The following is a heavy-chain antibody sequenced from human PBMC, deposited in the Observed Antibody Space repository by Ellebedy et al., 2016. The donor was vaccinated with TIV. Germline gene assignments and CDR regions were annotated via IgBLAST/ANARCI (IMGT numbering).Heavy chain of an antibody. CDR3: ARAPFNWNYFDY. V-gene: IGHV3-21*01. D-gene: IGHD1-20*01. J-gene: IGHJ4*02. CDR1: GFTLSSYT. Sequence: GGSLRLSXAASGFTLSSYTMNWVRQAPGKGLGWVSSISGTSNYIYYADSVKGRFTISRDNARNSLHLQMNSLRVEDTAVYYCARAPFNWNYFDYWGQGTLVTVSS. CDR2: ISGTSNYI.